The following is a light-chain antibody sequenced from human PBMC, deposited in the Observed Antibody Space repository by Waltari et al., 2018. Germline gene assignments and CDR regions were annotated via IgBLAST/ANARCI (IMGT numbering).Light chain of an antibody. J-gene: IGKJ2*01. Sequence: DVQMTQSPSSLSASVGDRVTVTCRPSQSISNWLAWYQQKPGKAPQLLISSTSTVDTGVPSRFSGSGSGTEFSLTISSLQPDDFATYYCQQYHSFPYSFGQGTRLEI. V-gene: IGKV1-5*03. CDR2: STS. CDR1: QSISNW. CDR3: QQYHSFPYS.